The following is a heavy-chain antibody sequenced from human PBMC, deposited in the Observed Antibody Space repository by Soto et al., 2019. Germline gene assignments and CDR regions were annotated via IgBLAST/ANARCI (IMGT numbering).Heavy chain of an antibody. CDR1: GGSVNNNHYY. Sequence: QLQLQESGPGLVKPSETLSLTCIVSGGSVNNNHYYWGWIRQPPGKGLEWIGTIYYSGGTYFNPSLKSRVTISVDTSKNQFSRKLSSVTAADTAVYYCARRDNWSDSHFDYWGQGTLVTVSS. CDR2: IYYSGGT. D-gene: IGHD1-1*01. CDR3: ARRDNWSDSHFDY. V-gene: IGHV4-39*01. J-gene: IGHJ4*02.